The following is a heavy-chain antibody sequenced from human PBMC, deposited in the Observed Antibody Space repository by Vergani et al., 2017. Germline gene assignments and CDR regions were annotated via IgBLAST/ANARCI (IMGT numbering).Heavy chain of an antibody. Sequence: QLLDSGGGVVQPGRSLRLSCTSSGFTFSTYAMHWVRQAPGKGLEWVAIIYYDGSKKYYADSVKGRFTISRDNSRNTLDLLMSSLRAEDTAIYYCVREGSYCGSTTCRNPSYVYYYHMDVWGEGTTVTVSS. CDR2: IYYDGSKK. D-gene: IGHD2-21*01. CDR3: VREGSYCGSTTCRNPSYVYYYHMDV. CDR1: GFTFSTYA. V-gene: IGHV3-33*01. J-gene: IGHJ6*03.